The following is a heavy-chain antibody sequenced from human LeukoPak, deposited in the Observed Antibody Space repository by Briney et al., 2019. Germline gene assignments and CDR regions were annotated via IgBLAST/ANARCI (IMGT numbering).Heavy chain of an antibody. CDR3: ARFVAAAMSGI. CDR1: GFTFSSYS. CDR2: ISSSSSYI. Sequence: SGGSLRLSCAASGFTFSSYSMNWVRQAPGKGLEWVSSISSSSSYIYYADSVKGRFTISRDNAKNSLYLQMNSLRAEDTAVYYCARFVAAAMSGIWGQGTLVTVSS. V-gene: IGHV3-21*01. D-gene: IGHD6-13*01. J-gene: IGHJ4*02.